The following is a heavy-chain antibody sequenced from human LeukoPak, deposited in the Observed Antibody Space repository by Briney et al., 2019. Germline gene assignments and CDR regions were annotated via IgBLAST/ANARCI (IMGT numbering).Heavy chain of an antibody. Sequence: SETLSLTCTVSGGSISSYYWSWIRQPPGKGLEWIGYIYYSGSTNYNPSLKSRVTISADTSKNQFSLKLSSVTAADTAVYYCARGVGYCDILTGYPYWYFDLWGRGTLVTVSS. CDR2: IYYSGST. D-gene: IGHD3-9*01. CDR1: GGSISSYY. V-gene: IGHV4-59*01. CDR3: ARGVGYCDILTGYPYWYFDL. J-gene: IGHJ2*01.